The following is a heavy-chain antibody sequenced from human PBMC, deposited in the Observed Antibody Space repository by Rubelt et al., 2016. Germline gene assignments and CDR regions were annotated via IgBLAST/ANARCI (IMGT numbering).Heavy chain of an antibody. J-gene: IGHJ3*02. V-gene: IGHV3-66*01. CDR2: IYSGGST. Sequence: EVQLVESGGGLVQPGGSLRLSCAASGFTVSSNYMSWVRQAPGKGLEWVSVIYSGGSTYYADSVKGRFTISRDNSKNPLYLQMNSLRAEDTAVYYWARDRSYYDSGYAFDIWGQGTMVTVSS. D-gene: IGHD3-22*01. CDR1: GFTVSSNY. CDR3: ARDRSYYDSGYAFDI.